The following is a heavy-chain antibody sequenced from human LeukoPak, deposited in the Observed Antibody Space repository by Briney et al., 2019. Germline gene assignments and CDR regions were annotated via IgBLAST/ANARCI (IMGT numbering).Heavy chain of an antibody. CDR1: GGSFSGYY. D-gene: IGHD2-2*01. CDR3: ARVLPTPGISSTSCYGY. J-gene: IGHJ4*02. V-gene: IGHV4-34*01. CDR2: INHSGST. Sequence: SETLTLTCAVYGGSFSGYYWSWIRQPPGKGLEWIGEINHSGSTNYNPSLKSRVTISVDTSKSQFSLKLSSVTAADTAVYYCARVLPTPGISSTSCYGYWGQGTLVTVSS.